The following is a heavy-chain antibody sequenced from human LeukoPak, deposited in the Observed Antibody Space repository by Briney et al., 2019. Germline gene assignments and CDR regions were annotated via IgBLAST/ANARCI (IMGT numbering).Heavy chain of an antibody. J-gene: IGHJ4*02. Sequence: PGGSLRLSCAASGFTVSSNYMSWVRQAPGKGLEWVSVIYSGGSTYYADSVKGRFTISRDNSKNTLYLQMNSLRAEDTAVYYCARSDIAAPFDYWGQGTLVAVSS. D-gene: IGHD6-6*01. V-gene: IGHV3-53*01. CDR1: GFTVSSNY. CDR2: IYSGGST. CDR3: ARSDIAAPFDY.